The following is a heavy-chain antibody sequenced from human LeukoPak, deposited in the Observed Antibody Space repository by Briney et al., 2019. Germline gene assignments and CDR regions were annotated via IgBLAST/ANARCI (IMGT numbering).Heavy chain of an antibody. Sequence: TGGSLRLSCAASGFTVSSNYMSWVRQAPGKGLEWVSVIYSGGSTYYADSVKGRFTISRDNAKNSVYLQMNSLRAEDTALYYCARLYCSSSSCHTLHYYYMDVWGKGTTVTVSS. D-gene: IGHD2-2*02. V-gene: IGHV3-53*01. CDR2: IYSGGST. J-gene: IGHJ6*03. CDR3: ARLYCSSSSCHTLHYYYMDV. CDR1: GFTVSSNY.